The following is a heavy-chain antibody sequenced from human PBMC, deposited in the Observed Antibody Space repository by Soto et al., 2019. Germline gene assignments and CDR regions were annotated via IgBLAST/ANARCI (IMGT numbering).Heavy chain of an antibody. CDR1: GDRVSSNSAA. V-gene: IGHV6-1*01. CDR2: TYYRSKWYN. CDR3: AGHSTRNSWFDP. D-gene: IGHD1-26*01. Sequence: SQTLSLPCAISGDRVSSNSAAWNWIRQSPSRGLEWLGRTYYRSKWYNDYAVSVKSRITINPDTSKNQFSLQLNSVTPEDTAVYYCAGHSTRNSWFDPWGQGTLVTVSS. J-gene: IGHJ5*02.